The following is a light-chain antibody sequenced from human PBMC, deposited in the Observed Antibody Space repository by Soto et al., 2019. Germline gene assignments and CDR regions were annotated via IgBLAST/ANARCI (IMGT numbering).Light chain of an antibody. CDR3: SSYAGNNNLV. V-gene: IGLV2-8*01. Sequence: QAVVTQAPSASGSPGQSVTISCTGTSSDVGRYNYVSWYQQHPAKAPILIIYEVTKRPSGVPDRFSGSKSGNTASLTVSGLQAEDEADYYCSSYAGNNNLVFGGGTKVTVL. CDR2: EVT. CDR1: SSDVGRYNY. J-gene: IGLJ2*01.